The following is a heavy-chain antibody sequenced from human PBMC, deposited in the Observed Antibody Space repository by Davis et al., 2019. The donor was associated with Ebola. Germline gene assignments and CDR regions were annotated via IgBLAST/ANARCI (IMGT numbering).Heavy chain of an antibody. CDR3: ARGRKVAKMGSWFDP. CDR2: MNPNSANT. CDR1: GYTFTNYD. D-gene: IGHD5-12*01. J-gene: IGHJ5*02. Sequence: ASVKVSCKASGYTFTNYDVHWVRQGTGQGLEWIGWMNPNSANTGYGQKFQGRVTMTRNNSISTAYMELSSLTSEDTAVYYCARGRKVAKMGSWFDPWGQGTLVTVSS. V-gene: IGHV1-8*01.